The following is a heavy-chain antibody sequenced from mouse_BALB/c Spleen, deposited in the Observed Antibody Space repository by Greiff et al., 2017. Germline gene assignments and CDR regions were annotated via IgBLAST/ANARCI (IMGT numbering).Heavy chain of an antibody. J-gene: IGHJ1*01. D-gene: IGHD2-13*01. CDR1: GYSFTGYN. CDR3: ARSGDPDWYFDV. CDR2: IDPYYGGT. Sequence: EVQRVESGPELEKPGASVKISCKASGYSFTGYNMNWVKQSNGKSLEWIGNIDPYYGGTSYNQKFKGKATLTVDKSSSTAYMQLKSLTSEDSAVYYCARSGDPDWYFDVWGAGTTVTVSS. V-gene: IGHV1-39*01.